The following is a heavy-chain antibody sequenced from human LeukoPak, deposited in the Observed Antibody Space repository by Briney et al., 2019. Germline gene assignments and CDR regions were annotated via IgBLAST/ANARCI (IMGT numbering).Heavy chain of an antibody. CDR3: VRDFNWGFDY. Sequence: SQTLSLTCAISGDSVSSKSASWSWIRQSPLGGLEFLGRTRYRSTWMTFYSLSVQSRMTINADTSRNHVSLRLNSVTPEDTALYYCVRDFNWGFDYWGQGTLVTVSS. D-gene: IGHD7-27*01. J-gene: IGHJ4*02. CDR2: TRYRSTWMT. V-gene: IGHV6-1*01. CDR1: GDSVSSKSAS.